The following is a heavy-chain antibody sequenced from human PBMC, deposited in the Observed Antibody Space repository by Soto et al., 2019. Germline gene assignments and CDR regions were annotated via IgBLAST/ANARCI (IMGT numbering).Heavy chain of an antibody. V-gene: IGHV1-18*01. Sequence: QVQLVQSGAEVKKPGASVKVSCKTSGYSFSDYGVTWVRQAPGEGPQWMGWSAAYNDATDYAQRFQGRVTMTTDTSTSTAYMELSSLTSDDTAVYYCARSRSSAMVTPDYWGQGTLVTVSS. J-gene: IGHJ4*02. D-gene: IGHD2-2*01. CDR2: SAAYNDAT. CDR3: ARSRSSAMVTPDY. CDR1: GYSFSDYG.